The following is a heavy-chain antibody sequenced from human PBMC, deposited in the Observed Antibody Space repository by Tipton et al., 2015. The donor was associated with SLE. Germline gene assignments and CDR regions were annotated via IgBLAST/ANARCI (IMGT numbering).Heavy chain of an antibody. CDR2: ISHSRTT. D-gene: IGHD6-19*01. J-gene: IGHJ4*02. CDR3: ARTLPESSGLAFDY. V-gene: IGHV4-34*01. CDR1: GGSFNGYS. Sequence: LRLSCAVSGGSFNGYSWSWVRQSPGKGLEWIGEISHSRTTNYNPSLKSRVTISVDTSKNQVSLKLTSVTAADTAVYYCARTLPESSGLAFDYWGQGTLVTVSS.